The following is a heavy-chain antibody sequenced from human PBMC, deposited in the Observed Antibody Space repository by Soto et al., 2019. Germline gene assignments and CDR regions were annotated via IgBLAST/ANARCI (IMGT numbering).Heavy chain of an antibody. Sequence: AKGLECFSAITGGGGDTYYADSVKGRFTISRDNSNNMLYLQMNSLRAEDTAIYYCAKGSVDSTPSYSAFWG. CDR2: ITGGGGDT. D-gene: IGHD3-22*01. CDR3: AKGSVDSTPSYSAF. J-gene: IGHJ4*01. V-gene: IGHV3-23*01.